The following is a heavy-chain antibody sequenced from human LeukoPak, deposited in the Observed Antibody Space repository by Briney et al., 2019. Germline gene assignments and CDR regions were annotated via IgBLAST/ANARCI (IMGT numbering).Heavy chain of an antibody. CDR2: IYYSGST. CDR1: GGSISSGDYY. D-gene: IGHD2-2*01. CDR3: ASTNLVVPAAIPFDY. J-gene: IGHJ4*02. V-gene: IGHV4-30-4*01. Sequence: SETLSLTCTVSGGSISSGDYYWSWIRQPPGKGLEWIWYIYYSGSTYYNPSLKSRVTISVDTSKNQFSLKLSSVTAADTAVYYCASTNLVVPAAIPFDYWGQGTLVTVSS.